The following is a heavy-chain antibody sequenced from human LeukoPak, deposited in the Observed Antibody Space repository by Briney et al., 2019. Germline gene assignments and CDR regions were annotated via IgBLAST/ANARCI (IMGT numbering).Heavy chain of an antibody. V-gene: IGHV3-23*01. CDR2: ITSSGGTT. Sequence: GGSLRLSCAASGFTFSTSAMTWVRQAPGKGLEWVSSITSSGGTTYYADSVKGRFTISRDNSKNTRYLQRNSLRVEDTCRYYCSGGGVILHYFDYWGQGALVTVSS. D-gene: IGHD3-16*01. CDR3: SGGGVILHYFDY. CDR1: GFTFSTSA. J-gene: IGHJ4*02.